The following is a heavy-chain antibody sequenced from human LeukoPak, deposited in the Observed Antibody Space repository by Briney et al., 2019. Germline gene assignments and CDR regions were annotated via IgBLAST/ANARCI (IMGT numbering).Heavy chain of an antibody. J-gene: IGHJ4*02. V-gene: IGHV1-2*02. Sequence: GASVKDSCKASGYTFTGYYMHWVRQAPGQGLEWMGWINPNSGGTNYAQKFQGRVTMTRDTSISTAYMELSRLRSDDTAVYYCARVEDSSSWRFDYWGQGTLVTVSS. D-gene: IGHD6-13*01. CDR3: ARVEDSSSWRFDY. CDR1: GYTFTGYY. CDR2: INPNSGGT.